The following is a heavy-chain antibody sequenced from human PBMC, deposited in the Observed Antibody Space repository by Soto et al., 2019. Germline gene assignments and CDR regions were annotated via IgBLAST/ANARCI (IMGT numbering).Heavy chain of an antibody. CDR1: GYTLTELS. D-gene: IGHD3-9*01. V-gene: IGHV1-24*01. Sequence: QVQLVQSGAEVKKPGASVKVSCKVSGYTLTELSMHWVRQAPGIGLEWMGGFDPEDGETIYAQKFQGRVTMTEDTSTDTAYMELSSLRSEDTAVYYCATDGARGYDILTGSKGMDVWGQGTTVTVSS. J-gene: IGHJ6*02. CDR2: FDPEDGET. CDR3: ATDGARGYDILTGSKGMDV.